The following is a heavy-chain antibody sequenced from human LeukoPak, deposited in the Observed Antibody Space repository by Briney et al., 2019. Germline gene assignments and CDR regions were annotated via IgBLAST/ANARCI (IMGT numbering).Heavy chain of an antibody. CDR2: ISGSGGST. CDR1: AFTFSSYA. J-gene: IGHJ4*02. Sequence: GGSLRLSCAASAFTFSSYAMSWVRQAPGKGLEWVSAISGSGGSTYYADSVKGRFTISRDNSKNTLYLQMNSLRAEDTAVYYCAKDRGSNIVATTIDYWGQGTLVTVSS. CDR3: AKDRGSNIVATTIDY. V-gene: IGHV3-23*01. D-gene: IGHD5-12*01.